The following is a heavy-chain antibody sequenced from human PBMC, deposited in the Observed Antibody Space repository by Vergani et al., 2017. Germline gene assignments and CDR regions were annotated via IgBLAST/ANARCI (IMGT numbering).Heavy chain of an antibody. Sequence: QVQLVQSGAEVKKPGSSVKVSCKASGGTFSSYAISWVRQAPGQGLEWMGGISPIFGTANYAQKFQGRVTITADESTTTVYMELGSRRSEDTAAYYCARGGYSSYDDSYWYFDLWGRGTLVGVSA. CDR1: GGTFSSYA. V-gene: IGHV1-69*01. D-gene: IGHD5-12*01. CDR3: ARGGYSSYDDSYWYFDL. CDR2: ISPIFGTA. J-gene: IGHJ2*01.